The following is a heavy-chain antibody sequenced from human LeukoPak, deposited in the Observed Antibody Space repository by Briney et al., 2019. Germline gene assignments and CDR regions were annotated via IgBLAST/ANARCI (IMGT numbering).Heavy chain of an antibody. J-gene: IGHJ6*02. CDR2: INSDGSSI. D-gene: IGHD3-3*01. V-gene: IGHV3-74*01. Sequence: GGSLRLSCAASGFTFSSYWMHWVRQAPGKGLVWVSRINSDGSSISYADSVKGRFTISRDNAKNTLYLQMNSLRAEDTAVYYCARDFPTRYDFWSGYTYYYYGMDVWGQGTTVTVSS. CDR1: GFTFSSYW. CDR3: ARDFPTRYDFWSGYTYYYYGMDV.